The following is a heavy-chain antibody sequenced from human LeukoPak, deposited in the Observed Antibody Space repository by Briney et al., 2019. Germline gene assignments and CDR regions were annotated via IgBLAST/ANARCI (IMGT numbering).Heavy chain of an antibody. Sequence: AGGSLRLSCAASGFTFSSYAMSWVRQAPGKGLEWVSGISSSGGSTVYADSVKGRFTISRDNAKNSLYLQMNSLRVEDTAVYYCARGGAARPDFWGQGTLVTVSS. J-gene: IGHJ4*02. CDR3: ARGGAARPDF. V-gene: IGHV3-23*01. D-gene: IGHD6-6*01. CDR2: ISSSGGST. CDR1: GFTFSSYA.